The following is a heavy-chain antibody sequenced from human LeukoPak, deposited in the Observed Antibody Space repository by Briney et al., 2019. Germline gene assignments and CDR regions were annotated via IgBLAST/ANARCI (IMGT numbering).Heavy chain of an antibody. V-gene: IGHV4-34*01. D-gene: IGHD5-12*01. Sequence: PSETLSLTCAVYGGSFSGYYWSWIRQPPGKGLEWIGEINHSGSTNYNPSLKSRVTISVDTSKNQFSLKLSSVTAADTAVYYCARGIGGYDLYYYYYYMDVWGKGTTVTVSS. J-gene: IGHJ6*03. CDR2: INHSGST. CDR3: ARGIGGYDLYYYYYYMDV. CDR1: GGSFSGYY.